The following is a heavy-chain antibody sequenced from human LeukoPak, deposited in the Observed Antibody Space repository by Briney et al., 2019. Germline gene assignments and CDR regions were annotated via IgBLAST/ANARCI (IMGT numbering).Heavy chain of an antibody. J-gene: IGHJ4*02. CDR2: IRYDGSNK. CDR3: ARDSLYCSRTNCYTDFDY. Sequence: PGGSLRLSCAASGFTFSSYGMHWVRQAPGKGLEWVAFIRYDGSNKYYADSVKGRFTISRDNAKKSLYLQMNSLRADDTAVYYCARDSLYCSRTNCYTDFDYWGQGTLVTVSS. D-gene: IGHD2-2*02. CDR1: GFTFSSYG. V-gene: IGHV3-30*02.